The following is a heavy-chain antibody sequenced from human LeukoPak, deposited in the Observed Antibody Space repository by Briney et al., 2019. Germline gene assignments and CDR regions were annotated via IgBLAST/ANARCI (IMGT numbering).Heavy chain of an antibody. CDR2: ISAYNGNT. CDR3: ARVTTTSRGYSGYDYIYYYGMDV. J-gene: IGHJ6*02. D-gene: IGHD5-12*01. CDR1: GYTFTSYG. Sequence: GASVKVSCKASGYTFTSYGISWVRQAPGQGLEWMGWISAYNGNTNYAQKLQGRVTMTTDTSTSTAHMELRSLRSDDTAVYYCARVTTTSRGYSGYDYIYYYGMDVWGQGTTVTVSS. V-gene: IGHV1-18*01.